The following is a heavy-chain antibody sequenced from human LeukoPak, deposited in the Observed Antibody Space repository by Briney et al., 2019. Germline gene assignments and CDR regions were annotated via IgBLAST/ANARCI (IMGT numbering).Heavy chain of an antibody. D-gene: IGHD2-2*01. CDR1: GFTFSSYA. V-gene: IGHV3-23*01. Sequence: PGGSLRLSCAASGFTFSSYAMSWVRQAPGKGLEWVSAISGSGGSTYYADSVKGRFTISRDSSKNTLYLQMNSLRAEDTAVYYCARLLGYCSSTSCYAHAFDIWGQGTMVTVSS. J-gene: IGHJ3*02. CDR3: ARLLGYCSSTSCYAHAFDI. CDR2: ISGSGGST.